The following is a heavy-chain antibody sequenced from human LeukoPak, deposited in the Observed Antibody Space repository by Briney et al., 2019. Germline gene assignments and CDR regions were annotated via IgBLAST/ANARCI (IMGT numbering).Heavy chain of an antibody. V-gene: IGHV3-7*03. Sequence: GGSLRLSCAASGFSFSNYWMGWVRQAPGKGLEWVANIKEDGSVKDYVDSLKGRFTISRDNAKNSLYLQMNSLRAEDTALYYCAKDTAYYYGSGLPDYWGQGTLVTVSS. CDR2: IKEDGSVK. D-gene: IGHD3-10*01. J-gene: IGHJ4*02. CDR3: AKDTAYYYGSGLPDY. CDR1: GFSFSNYW.